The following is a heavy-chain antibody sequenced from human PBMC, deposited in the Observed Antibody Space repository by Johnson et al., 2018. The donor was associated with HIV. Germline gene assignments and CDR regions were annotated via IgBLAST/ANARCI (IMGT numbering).Heavy chain of an antibody. D-gene: IGHD1-7*01. V-gene: IGHV3-30*02. Sequence: QVQLVESGGGLVQPGRSLRLSCAASGFTFSSYGMHWVRQAPGKGLEWVAFIRYDGSNKYYADSVKGRFTISRDNSKNTLYLQMNCLRAEDTAVYYCAKDRRELPSPFDIWGQGTMVTVSS. J-gene: IGHJ3*02. CDR1: GFTFSSYG. CDR2: IRYDGSNK. CDR3: AKDRRELPSPFDI.